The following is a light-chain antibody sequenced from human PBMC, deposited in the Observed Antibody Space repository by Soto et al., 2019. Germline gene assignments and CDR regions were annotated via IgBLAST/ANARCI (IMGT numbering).Light chain of an antibody. CDR3: QQANGDPWT. CDR1: HDVRSW. J-gene: IGKJ1*01. CDR2: GAS. V-gene: IGKV1-12*01. Sequence: DIQMTQSPSSVSASAGDRVTISCRASHDVRSWLAWYQQKPGKAPNLLIFGASTLQSGVPSRFSGSGSGTDFTLTISSLPPEDFANYYCQQANGDPWTFGQGTKVEIK.